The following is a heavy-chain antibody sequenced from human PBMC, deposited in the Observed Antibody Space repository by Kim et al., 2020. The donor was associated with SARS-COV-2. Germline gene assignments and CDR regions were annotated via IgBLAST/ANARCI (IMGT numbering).Heavy chain of an antibody. D-gene: IGHD3-22*01. Sequence: GGSLRLSCAASGFTFSNYAMNWVRQAPGKGLEWVALISYDGSNKYYADSVKGRFAISRDISKNTLDLQMNSLRAEDTAVYYCARAGGGGSSGYYAFDIWGQGTMVTVSS. CDR2: ISYDGSNK. CDR3: ARAGGGGSSGYYAFDI. J-gene: IGHJ3*02. CDR1: GFTFSNYA. V-gene: IGHV3-30*09.